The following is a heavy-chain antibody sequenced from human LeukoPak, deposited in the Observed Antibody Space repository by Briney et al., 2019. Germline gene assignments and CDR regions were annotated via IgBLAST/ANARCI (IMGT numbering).Heavy chain of an antibody. CDR3: ARARRYSGSYYGI. D-gene: IGHD1-26*01. J-gene: IGHJ3*02. Sequence: GGSLRLSCAASGFTFSSYDMHWVRQAPGKGLEWVAYIRFGGSNRYFADSVKGRFTISRDNAKNSLYLQMNSLRAEDTAVYYCARARRYSGSYYGIWGQGTMVTASS. CDR1: GFTFSSYD. CDR2: IRFGGSNR. V-gene: IGHV3-30*02.